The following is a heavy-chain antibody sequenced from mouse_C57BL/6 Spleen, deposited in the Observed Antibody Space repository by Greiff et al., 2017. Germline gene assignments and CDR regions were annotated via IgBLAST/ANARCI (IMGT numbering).Heavy chain of an antibody. CDR1: GYAFSSSW. D-gene: IGHD2-3*01. CDR3: ARWLLPFWYFDV. V-gene: IGHV1-82*01. Sequence: VKLVESGPELVKPGASVKISCKASGYAFSSSWMNWVKQRPGKGLEWIGRIYPGDGDTNYNGKFKGKATLTADKSSSTAYMQLSSLTSEDSAVYFCARWLLPFWYFDVWGTGTTLTVSS. J-gene: IGHJ1*03. CDR2: IYPGDGDT.